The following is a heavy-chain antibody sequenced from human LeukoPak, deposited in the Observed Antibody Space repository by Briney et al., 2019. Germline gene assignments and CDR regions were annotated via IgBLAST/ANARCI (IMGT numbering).Heavy chain of an antibody. CDR1: GFTFSDYY. CDR3: ARDNSHSYGYGVWDY. CDR2: ISSSGSTI. J-gene: IGHJ4*02. Sequence: PGGSLRLSCAASGFTFSDYYMRWIRQAPGKGLEWVSYISSSGSTIYYADSVKGRFTISRDNAKNSLYLQMNSLRAEDTAVYYCARDNSHSYGYGVWDYWGQGTLVTVSS. D-gene: IGHD5-18*01. V-gene: IGHV3-11*04.